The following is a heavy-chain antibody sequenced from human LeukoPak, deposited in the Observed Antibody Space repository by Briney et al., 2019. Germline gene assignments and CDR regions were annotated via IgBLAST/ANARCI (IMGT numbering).Heavy chain of an antibody. CDR1: GGSIASSSYY. V-gene: IGHV4-39*07. J-gene: IGHJ4*02. CDR2: IYYSGST. CDR3: ARGGSCSGGSCYSYYFDY. Sequence: PSETLSLTCTVSGGSIASSSYYWGWIRQPPGKGLEWIGSIYYSGSTYYNPSLKSRVTISVDTSNNQISLRLSSVTAADTAVYYCARGGSCSGGSCYSYYFDYWGQGTLVTVSS. D-gene: IGHD2-15*01.